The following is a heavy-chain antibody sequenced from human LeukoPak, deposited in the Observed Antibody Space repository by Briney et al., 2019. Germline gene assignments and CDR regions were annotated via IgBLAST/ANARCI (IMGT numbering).Heavy chain of an antibody. Sequence: PGGSLRLSCEVSGFTFSDSWMHWVRETPGKGRVWGSRMYGDMSDISYADSVKGRFTISRDNAKNTVYLQMNSLRGEDTAVYYCARDLGLRGSTWGQGTLVTVSS. CDR2: MYGDMSDI. J-gene: IGHJ5*02. V-gene: IGHV3-74*01. CDR3: ARDLGLRGST. D-gene: IGHD4-23*01. CDR1: GFTFSDSW.